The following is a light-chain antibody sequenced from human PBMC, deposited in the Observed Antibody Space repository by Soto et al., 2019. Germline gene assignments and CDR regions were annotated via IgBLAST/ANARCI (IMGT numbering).Light chain of an antibody. V-gene: IGKV3-11*01. CDR1: QSVSSY. Sequence: EIVLTQSPATLSLSPGERATLSCRASQSVSSYLAWYRQKPGQAPRLLIYEASNRATGIPARFSGGGSGTDFTLTISSLEPDDDTVYDCQHCFNGPRFTFGEGTKLVIK. CDR3: QHCFNGPRFT. J-gene: IGKJ2*01. CDR2: EAS.